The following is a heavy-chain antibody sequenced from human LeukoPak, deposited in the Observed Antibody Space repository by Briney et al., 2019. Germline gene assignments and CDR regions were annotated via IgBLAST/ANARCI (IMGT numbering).Heavy chain of an antibody. V-gene: IGHV4-4*02. J-gene: IGHJ4*02. CDR2: IYHSGTT. CDR3: ASRSEIAARRNY. CDR1: GESIRSSNW. D-gene: IGHD6-6*01. Sequence: SETLSLTCTVSGESIRSSNWWSWVRQPPGKGLEWIGEIYHSGTTNYNPSLKSRVTISVDTSKNQFSLKLSSVTAADTAVYYCASRSEIAARRNYWGQGTLVTVSS.